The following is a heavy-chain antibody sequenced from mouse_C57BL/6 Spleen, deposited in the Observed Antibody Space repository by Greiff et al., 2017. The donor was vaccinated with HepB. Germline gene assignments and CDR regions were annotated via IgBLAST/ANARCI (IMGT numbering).Heavy chain of an antibody. Sequence: DVQLQESGPGLVKPSQSLSLTCSVTGYSITSGYYWNWIRQFPGNKLEWMGYISYDGSNNYNPSLKNRISITRDTSKNQFFLKLNSVTTEDTATYYCARDVWYWGQGTLVTVSA. CDR3: ARDVWY. CDR1: GYSITSGYY. V-gene: IGHV3-6*01. CDR2: ISYDGSN. J-gene: IGHJ3*01. D-gene: IGHD2-10*02.